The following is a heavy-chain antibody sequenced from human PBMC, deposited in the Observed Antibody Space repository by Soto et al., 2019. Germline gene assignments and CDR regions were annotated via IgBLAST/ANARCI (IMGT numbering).Heavy chain of an antibody. Sequence: QVQLVQSGDEVKKPGASVKVSCKASGYIFVNYGIAWVRQAPGQGLEWMGWISHYTGNTHSATKVQGRLTMTTDTPTSTADMDLGSLTSDDTAVYYCVMVDNYVTPTPQDVWGQGTTVTVSS. J-gene: IGHJ6*02. V-gene: IGHV1-18*01. CDR3: VMVDNYVTPTPQDV. D-gene: IGHD3-16*01. CDR1: GYIFVNYG. CDR2: ISHYTGNT.